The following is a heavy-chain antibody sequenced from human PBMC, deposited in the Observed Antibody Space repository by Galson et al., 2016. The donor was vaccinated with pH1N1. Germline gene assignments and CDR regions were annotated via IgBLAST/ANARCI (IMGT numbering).Heavy chain of an antibody. Sequence: SVKVSCKASEYSFTSYDINWVRQATGQGPEWMGWMNPYSGATGYSGKLQGRVTMTRDTSTSTAYMELSGLRSEDTAMYYCARDAGRYSDYLRASYTHDAFDLWGQGTMITVSS. D-gene: IGHD3-3*01. J-gene: IGHJ3*01. CDR2: MNPYSGAT. CDR1: EYSFTSYD. V-gene: IGHV1-8*01. CDR3: ARDAGRYSDYLRASYTHDAFDL.